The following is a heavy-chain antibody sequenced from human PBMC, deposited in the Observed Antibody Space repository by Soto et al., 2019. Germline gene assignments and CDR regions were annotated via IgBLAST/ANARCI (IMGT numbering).Heavy chain of an antibody. CDR1: GFTFNIYG. CDR2: ISYDGSNQ. V-gene: IGHV3-30*18. Sequence: GSLRLSCAASGFTFNIYGMHWVRQAPDKGLEWVALISYDGSNQYYADSVKGRFTISRDNSKNTLFLQMNSLRADDTAVYYCAKDQASGQGSFDSCGQGPLVTVYS. CDR3: AKDQASGQGSFDS. J-gene: IGHJ4*02.